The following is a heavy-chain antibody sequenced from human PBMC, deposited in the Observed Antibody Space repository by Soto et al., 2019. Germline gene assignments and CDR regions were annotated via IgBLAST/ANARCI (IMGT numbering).Heavy chain of an antibody. J-gene: IGHJ6*02. D-gene: IGHD3-22*01. CDR1: GYTFTSYG. CDR3: GRGGYYDSRGYRKFHYYGMDV. CDR2: ISPYNGNT. Sequence: ASVKVSCKASGYTFTSYGINWVRQAPGQGLEWMGWISPYNGNTNYAQKLQGRVTMTTDTSTSTAYMELRSLRSDDTAIYFCGRGGYYDSRGYRKFHYYGMDVWGQGTTVTVSS. V-gene: IGHV1-18*01.